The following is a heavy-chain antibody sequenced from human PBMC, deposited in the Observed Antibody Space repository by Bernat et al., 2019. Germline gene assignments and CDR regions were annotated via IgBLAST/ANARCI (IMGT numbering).Heavy chain of an antibody. J-gene: IGHJ4*02. CDR2: ISYDGSNK. Sequence: QVQLVESGGGVVQPGRSLRLSCAASGFTFSSYAMHWVRQAPGKGLEWVAVISYDGSNKYYADSVKGRFTISRDNSKNTPYLQMNSLRAEDTAVYYCAREGGDTACLDYWGQGTLVTVSS. CDR3: AREGGDTACLDY. D-gene: IGHD5-18*01. V-gene: IGHV3-30-3*01. CDR1: GFTFSSYA.